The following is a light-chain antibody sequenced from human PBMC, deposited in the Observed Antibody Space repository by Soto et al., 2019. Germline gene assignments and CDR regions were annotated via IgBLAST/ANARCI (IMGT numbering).Light chain of an antibody. Sequence: EIVLTQSPPTLSLSPGERATLSCRASQSVVSFLAWYQQKPGQAPRLLIYDASNRATGIPARFSGSGSGTDFTLTISNLEPEDFTVYYCQQRSNWPPEVTFGQGTRLEIK. CDR3: QQRSNWPPEVT. V-gene: IGKV3-11*01. CDR1: QSVVSF. J-gene: IGKJ5*01. CDR2: DAS.